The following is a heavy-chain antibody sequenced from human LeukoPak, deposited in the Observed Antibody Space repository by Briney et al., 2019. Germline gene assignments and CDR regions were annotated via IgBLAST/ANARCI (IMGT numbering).Heavy chain of an antibody. D-gene: IGHD5-12*01. V-gene: IGHV3-74*01. CDR1: GFTFSDTW. CDR2: IRSDGSDT. CDR3: ARARPPQRGYRPGELVLFDY. J-gene: IGHJ4*02. Sequence: GGSLRLSCAASGFTFSDTWMHWVRQAPGEGLVGVSRIRSDGSDTRYAESVKGRFTISRDNAKNTLYLQMNSLRAEDTAVYYCARARPPQRGYRPGELVLFDYWGQGTLVTVSS.